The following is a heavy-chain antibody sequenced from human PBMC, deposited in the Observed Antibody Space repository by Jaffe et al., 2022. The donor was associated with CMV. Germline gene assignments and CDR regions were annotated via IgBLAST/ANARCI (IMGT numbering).Heavy chain of an antibody. D-gene: IGHD3-22*01. CDR2: IVVGSGNT. J-gene: IGHJ4*02. V-gene: IGHV1-58*01. Sequence: QMQLVQSGPEVKKPGTSVKVSCKASGFTFTSSAVQWVRQARGQRLEWIGWIVVGSGNTNYAQKFQERVTITRDMSTSTAYMELSSLRSEDTAVYYCAAARRSWYDSSGYSSFDYWGQGTLVTVSS. CDR1: GFTFTSSA. CDR3: AAARRSWYDSSGYSSFDY.